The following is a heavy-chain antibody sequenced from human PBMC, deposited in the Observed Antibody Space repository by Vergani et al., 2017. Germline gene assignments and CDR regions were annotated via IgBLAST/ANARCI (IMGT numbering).Heavy chain of an antibody. Sequence: EVHLAESGGGFFQPGGSLRLSCSAPGVPFKSYWMHWVRQVPGKGLLWVSRIKSDGSITAYADSVKGRFTISRDNAQNTPYLQINSLGVEDTGVYYCAKARCDDTCYSSNWLDSWGQGTLVTVSS. V-gene: IGHV3-74*03. CDR3: AKARCDDTCYSSNWLDS. CDR2: IKSDGSIT. CDR1: GVPFKSYW. D-gene: IGHD3-9*01. J-gene: IGHJ5*01.